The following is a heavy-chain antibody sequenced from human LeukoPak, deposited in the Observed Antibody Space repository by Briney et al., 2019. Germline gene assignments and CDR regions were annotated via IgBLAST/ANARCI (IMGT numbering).Heavy chain of an antibody. CDR1: GFAFSNYA. CDR2: IGGSGERT. CDR3: AKRVVVTAKIYYFDY. V-gene: IGHV3-23*01. D-gene: IGHD2-21*02. Sequence: PGGSLRLSCAASGFAFSNYAMSWVRQAPGKGLEWVSVIGGSGERTYYADSVKGRFTISRGNSKNTLYLQMNSLRAEDTAVYYCAKRVVVTAKIYYFDYWGQGTLVTVSS. J-gene: IGHJ4*02.